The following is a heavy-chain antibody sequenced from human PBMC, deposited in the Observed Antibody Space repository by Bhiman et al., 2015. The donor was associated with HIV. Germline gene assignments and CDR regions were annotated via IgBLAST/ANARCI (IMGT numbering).Heavy chain of an antibody. CDR1: GFTFSSYE. Sequence: EVQLVESGGGLAQPGGSLRLSCAASGFTFSSYEMNWVRQAPGKGLEWISYISSSGSTTYYADSVKGRFTISRDDAKNSLYLQMNSLRVEDTAVYYCVREVETATIFFDYYWYFDLWGRGTLVTVSS. CDR2: ISSSGSTT. J-gene: IGHJ2*01. CDR3: VREVETATIFFDYYWYFDL. D-gene: IGHD5-24*01. V-gene: IGHV3-48*03.